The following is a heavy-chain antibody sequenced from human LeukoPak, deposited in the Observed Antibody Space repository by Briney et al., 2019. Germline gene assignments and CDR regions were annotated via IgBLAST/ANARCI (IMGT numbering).Heavy chain of an antibody. V-gene: IGHV4-31*03. D-gene: IGHD6-13*01. CDR3: ARTLTYSSSWIPDY. J-gene: IGHJ4*02. Sequence: SETLSLTCTVSGGSISSGGYYWSWIRQHPGKGLEWIGYIYYSGSTYYNPSLKSRVTISVDTSKNQFSLKLSSVTAADTAVYYCARTLTYSSSWIPDYWGQGTLVTVSS. CDR2: IYYSGST. CDR1: GGSISSGGYY.